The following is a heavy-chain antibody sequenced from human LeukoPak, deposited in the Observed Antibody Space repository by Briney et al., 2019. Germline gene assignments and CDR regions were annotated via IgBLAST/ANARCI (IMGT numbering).Heavy chain of an antibody. J-gene: IGHJ4*02. CDR2: ISSSGSTI. Sequence: LPGGSLRLSCAASGFPFSSYSMNWVRRAPGKGLEWVSYISSSGSTIYYADSVKGRFTISRDNAKNSLYLQMNSLRAEDTAVYYCARLTTYHPFDYWGQGTLVTVSS. CDR1: GFPFSSYS. CDR3: ARLTTYHPFDY. D-gene: IGHD4-11*01. V-gene: IGHV3-48*04.